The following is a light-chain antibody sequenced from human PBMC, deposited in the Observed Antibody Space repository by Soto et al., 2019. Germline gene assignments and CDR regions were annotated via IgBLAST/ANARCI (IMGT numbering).Light chain of an antibody. J-gene: IGKJ2*01. V-gene: IGKV3-15*01. CDR2: AAS. Sequence: EIVMTQSPATLSVSPGERATLSCRASQSVSSNLAWYQQKAGQAPRLLIYAASTRATGVPARFSGSGSGTEFTLTISSLQSEDSAVYYCQQYNDWPPKYTFGQGTKLEIK. CDR3: QQYNDWPPKYT. CDR1: QSVSSN.